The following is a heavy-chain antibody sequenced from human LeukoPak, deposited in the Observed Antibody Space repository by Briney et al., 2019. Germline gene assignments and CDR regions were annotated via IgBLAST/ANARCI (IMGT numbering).Heavy chain of an antibody. CDR1: GFTFSSYA. CDR3: ARDIGSSGSFGYFDY. J-gene: IGHJ4*02. Sequence: GGSLRLSCAASGFTFSSYAMHWVRQALGKGLEWVAVISYDGSNKYYADSVKGRFTISRDNSKNTLYLQMNSLRAEDTAVYYCARDIGSSGSFGYFDYWGQGTLVTVSS. V-gene: IGHV3-30-3*01. CDR2: ISYDGSNK. D-gene: IGHD1-26*01.